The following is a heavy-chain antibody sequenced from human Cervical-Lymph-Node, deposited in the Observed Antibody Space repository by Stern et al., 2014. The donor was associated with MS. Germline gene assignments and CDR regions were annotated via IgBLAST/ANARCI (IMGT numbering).Heavy chain of an antibody. D-gene: IGHD1-26*01. CDR2: IYWDDDK. J-gene: IGHJ4*02. CDR3: AHITAYSGTYPPSY. V-gene: IGHV2-5*02. CDR1: GFSLSTNGVG. Sequence: QVTLRESGPVLVKPTQTLTLTCTFSGFSLSTNGVGVGWIRQPPGKALEXLALIYWDDDKRYSPSLKSRLTITKDTSKNQVVLTMTYMDPVDTATYYCAHITAYSGTYPPSYWGQGTLVTVSS.